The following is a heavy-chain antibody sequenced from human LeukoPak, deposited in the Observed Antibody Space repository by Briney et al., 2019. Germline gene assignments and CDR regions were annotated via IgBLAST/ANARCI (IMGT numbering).Heavy chain of an antibody. CDR2: IKPDGSET. CDR3: AKDRSTTVSNTLGYFDY. CDR1: GFTFRSYW. V-gene: IGHV3-7*03. J-gene: IGHJ4*02. D-gene: IGHD2/OR15-2a*01. Sequence: GGSLRLSCAASGFTFRSYWMSWVRQAPGKGLEWVANIKPDGSETYYVASVKGRFTISRDNAKNSLYLQMNSLRAEDTAVYYCAKDRSTTVSNTLGYFDYWGQGTLVTVSS.